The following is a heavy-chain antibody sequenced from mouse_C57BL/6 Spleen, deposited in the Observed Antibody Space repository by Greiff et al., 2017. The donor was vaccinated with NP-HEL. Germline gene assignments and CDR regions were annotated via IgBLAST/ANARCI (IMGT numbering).Heavy chain of an antibody. CDR1: GYTFTDYY. J-gene: IGHJ4*01. V-gene: IGHV1-76*01. CDR3: ARSGVY. D-gene: IGHD3-1*01. Sequence: QVQLQQSGAELVRPGASVKLSCKASGYTFTDYYINWVKQRPGQGLEWIARIYPGSGNTYYNEKFKGKATLTAEKSSSTAYMQLSSLTSEDSAVYFCARSGVYWGQGTSVTVSS. CDR2: IYPGSGNT.